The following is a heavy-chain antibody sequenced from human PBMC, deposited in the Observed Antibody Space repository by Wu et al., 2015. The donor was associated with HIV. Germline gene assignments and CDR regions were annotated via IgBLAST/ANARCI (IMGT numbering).Heavy chain of an antibody. CDR2: IIPVFGTS. CDR1: GGIFSNSA. Sequence: QVQLVQSGAAVKKPGSSVKVSCKASGGIFSNSAISWVRLAPGEGLEWMGGIIPVFGTSKYTQKFQDRVTITSDESTSTSYMELNSLRSEDTAIYYCARSSYCGGDCYSRLDSWGQGTQVTVSS. D-gene: IGHD2-21*01. J-gene: IGHJ5*01. CDR3: ARSSYCGGDCYSRLDS. V-gene: IGHV1-69*05.